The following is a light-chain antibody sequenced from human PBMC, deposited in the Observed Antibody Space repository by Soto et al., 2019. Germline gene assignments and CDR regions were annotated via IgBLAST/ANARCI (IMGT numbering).Light chain of an antibody. J-gene: IGKJ4*01. CDR1: QSVDSNY. CDR2: DAS. Sequence: EIVLTQSPDTLSLSPGERATLSCRASQSVDSNYLAWYQHKPGQAPRVLIYDASIRATGIPDRFSGSGSGTDFTLTISRLEPEDSAVYYCQQYDSSPLTFGGGT. V-gene: IGKV3-20*01. CDR3: QQYDSSPLT.